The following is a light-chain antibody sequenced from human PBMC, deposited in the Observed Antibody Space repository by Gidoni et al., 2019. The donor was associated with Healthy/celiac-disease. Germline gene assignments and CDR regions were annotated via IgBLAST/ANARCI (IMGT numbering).Light chain of an antibody. J-gene: IGKJ1*01. Sequence: EIVMTKSPATLSVSPGERATLSCRASQSVSSNLALYQQKPGQAPRLLIYVASTRSTGIPARFSGSGSGTEFTLTISSLQSEDFAVYYCQQYNNWPPWTFGQGTKVEIK. CDR2: VAS. CDR1: QSVSSN. V-gene: IGKV3-15*01. CDR3: QQYNNWPPWT.